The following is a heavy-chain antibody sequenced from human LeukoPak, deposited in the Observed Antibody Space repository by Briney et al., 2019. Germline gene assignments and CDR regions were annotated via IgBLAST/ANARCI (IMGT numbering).Heavy chain of an antibody. J-gene: IGHJ3*02. D-gene: IGHD6-13*01. CDR3: ARGLAASGSRVFDI. CDR1: GYTYTNYA. V-gene: IGHV1-18*01. CDR2: ISAYNGHT. Sequence: GASVKVSCKASGYTYTNYAITWVRQAPGQGLDWMGWISAYNGHTNFAQNFQGRVTMTTDTSTSTAYMELRSLRSDDTAVYYCARGLAASGSRVFDIWGQGTMVTASS.